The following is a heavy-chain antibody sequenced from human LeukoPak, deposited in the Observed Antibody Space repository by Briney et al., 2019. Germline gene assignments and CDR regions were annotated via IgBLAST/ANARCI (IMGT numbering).Heavy chain of an antibody. V-gene: IGHV5-51*01. J-gene: IGHJ4*02. Sequence: GESLRISCQGSGYSFTSYWIGWVRQMPGKGLEWMGIIYPGDSDTRYSPSFQGQVTISADKSISTAYLQWSSLKASDTAMYYCAREADYRLGINPNPFDYWGQGTLVTVSS. CDR1: GYSFTSYW. CDR3: AREADYRLGINPNPFDY. D-gene: IGHD4-11*01. CDR2: IYPGDSDT.